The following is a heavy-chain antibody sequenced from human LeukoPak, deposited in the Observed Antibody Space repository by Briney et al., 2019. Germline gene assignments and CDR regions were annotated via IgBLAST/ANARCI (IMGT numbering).Heavy chain of an antibody. Sequence: GGSLRLSCAASGFTFSSYAMSWVRQAPGKGLEWVSAISGSGGSTYYADSVKGRFTIPRDNSKNTLYLQMNSLRAEDTAVYYCAKARDYYYYYGMDVWGQGITVTVSS. CDR3: AKARDYYYYYGMDV. CDR2: ISGSGGST. J-gene: IGHJ6*02. CDR1: GFTFSSYA. V-gene: IGHV3-23*01.